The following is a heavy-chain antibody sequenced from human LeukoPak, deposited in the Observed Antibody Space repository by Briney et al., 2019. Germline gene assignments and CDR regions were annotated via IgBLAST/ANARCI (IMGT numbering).Heavy chain of an antibody. Sequence: GGSLRLSCAASGFSFSNYNMNWVRQAPGKGLEWVSSITSSSTYIYYGDSVKGRFTISRDNAKNSLYLQMNSLRAEDTAVYYCARDLNWETYWGQGTLVSVSS. CDR1: GFSFSNYN. D-gene: IGHD7-27*01. CDR2: ITSSSTYI. J-gene: IGHJ4*02. V-gene: IGHV3-21*01. CDR3: ARDLNWETY.